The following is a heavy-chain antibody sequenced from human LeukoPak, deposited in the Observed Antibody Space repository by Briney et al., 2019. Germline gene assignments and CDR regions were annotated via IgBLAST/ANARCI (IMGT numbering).Heavy chain of an antibody. D-gene: IGHD3-3*01. CDR1: GGTFSSYA. J-gene: IGHJ6*03. V-gene: IGHV1-69*05. CDR2: IIPIFGTA. Sequence: SVKVSCKASGGTFSSYAISWVRQAPGQGLEWMGRIIPIFGTANYAQKFQGRVTITTDESTSTAYMELSSLRSEDTAVYYCALPYYDLWSGYSSMDVWGKGTTVTVSS. CDR3: ALPYYDLWSGYSSMDV.